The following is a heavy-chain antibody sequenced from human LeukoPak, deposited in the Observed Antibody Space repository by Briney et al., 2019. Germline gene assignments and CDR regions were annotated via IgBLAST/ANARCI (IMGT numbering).Heavy chain of an antibody. CDR2: INPNSGGT. CDR1: GYTFTTYY. D-gene: IGHD3-10*01. V-gene: IGHV1-2*02. CDR3: ARTYGSGSYAVY. J-gene: IGHJ4*02. Sequence: GVSVKVSCKASGYTFTTYYMHWVRQAPGQGLEWMGWINPNSGGTNYAQKFQGRVTMTRDTSITTAYMELSRLRSDDTAMYYCARTYGSGSYAVYWGQGTLVTVSS.